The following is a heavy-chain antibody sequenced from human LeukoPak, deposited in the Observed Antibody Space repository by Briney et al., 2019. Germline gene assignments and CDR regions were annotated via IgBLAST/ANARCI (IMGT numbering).Heavy chain of an antibody. D-gene: IGHD2-2*01. Sequence: GASVKVSCKASGYTFTGYYMHWVRQAPGQGLEWMGWINPNSGGTNYAQKFQGRVTMTRDTSISTAYMELSRLRSDDTAVYYCARGSLPIKISSTSCYRRSSGCNSGFDYWGQGTLVTVSS. J-gene: IGHJ4*02. V-gene: IGHV1-2*02. CDR2: INPNSGGT. CDR1: GYTFTGYY. CDR3: ARGSLPIKISSTSCYRRSSGCNSGFDY.